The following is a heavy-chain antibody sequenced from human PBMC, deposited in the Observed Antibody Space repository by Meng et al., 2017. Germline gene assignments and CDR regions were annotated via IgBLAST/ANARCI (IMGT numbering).Heavy chain of an antibody. D-gene: IGHD6-19*01. CDR3: ARERRGGGWLDY. J-gene: IGHJ4*02. CDR2: ISAYNGDT. V-gene: IGHV1-18*01. Sequence: ASVKVSCKASGYTFTSYCIHWVRQAPGQGLEWMGWISAYNGDTNYAQKLQGRVTMTTDTSTSTAYMELRSLRSDDTAVYYCARERRGGGWLDYWGQGTLVTVSS. CDR1: GYTFTSYC.